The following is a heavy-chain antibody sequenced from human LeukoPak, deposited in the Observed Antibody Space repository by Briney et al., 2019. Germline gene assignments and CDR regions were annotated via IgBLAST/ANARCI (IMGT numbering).Heavy chain of an antibody. CDR3: AREFGHNRWYFDY. D-gene: IGHD5-24*01. CDR1: GFTFSSHS. Sequence: GGSLRLSCAASGFTFSSHSMNWVRQAPGKGLEWVAVVSADGRTQLYSDSVKGRFTVSRDNSLNTLHLQMNSLKTEDTAVYYCAREFGHNRWYFDYWGQGALVTVSS. CDR2: VSADGRTQ. J-gene: IGHJ4*02. V-gene: IGHV3-30*03.